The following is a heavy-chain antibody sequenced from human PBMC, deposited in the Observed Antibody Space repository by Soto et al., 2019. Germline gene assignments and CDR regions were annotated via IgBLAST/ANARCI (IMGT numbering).Heavy chain of an antibody. Sequence: QMQLVESGGGVVQPGGSLRLSCAASGFRFRNYGMHWIRQAPGKGLEWVSLILNDGSGEYYRDSVKGRFTISRDNSRDTLYLQMHSLRADDTARYYCVRDYYDVPNALDMWGQGTMVSVSS. CDR1: GFRFRNYG. CDR2: ILNDGSGE. J-gene: IGHJ3*02. D-gene: IGHD3-22*01. V-gene: IGHV3-30*19. CDR3: VRDYYDVPNALDM.